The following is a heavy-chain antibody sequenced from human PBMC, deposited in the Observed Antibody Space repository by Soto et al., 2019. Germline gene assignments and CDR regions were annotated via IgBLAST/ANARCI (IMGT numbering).Heavy chain of an antibody. Sequence: SETLSLTCTVSGGSISSYYWSWIRQPPGKGLEWIGYIYYSGSTNYNPSLKSRVTISVDTSKNQFSLKLSSVTAADTAVYYCARDFIPTRDFDYWGPGTLVTVSS. J-gene: IGHJ4*02. D-gene: IGHD3-16*01. CDR3: ARDFIPTRDFDY. V-gene: IGHV4-59*01. CDR1: GGSISSYY. CDR2: IYYSGST.